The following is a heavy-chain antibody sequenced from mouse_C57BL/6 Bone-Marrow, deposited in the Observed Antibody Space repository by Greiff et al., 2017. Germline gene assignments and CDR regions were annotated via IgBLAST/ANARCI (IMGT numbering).Heavy chain of an antibody. Sequence: QVQLQQPGAELVKPGASVKLSCKASGYTFTSYWMHWVKQRPGQGLEWIGMIHPNSGSTNYNEKFKSKATLTVDKSSSTTYMQLSSLTSEDSAVYYCARSGPYYSNLDYWGQGTTLTVSS. V-gene: IGHV1-64*01. CDR1: GYTFTSYW. D-gene: IGHD2-5*01. CDR3: ARSGPYYSNLDY. CDR2: IHPNSGST. J-gene: IGHJ2*01.